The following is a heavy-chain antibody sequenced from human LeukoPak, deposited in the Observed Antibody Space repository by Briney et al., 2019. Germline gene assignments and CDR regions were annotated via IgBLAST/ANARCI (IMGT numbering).Heavy chain of an antibody. CDR1: GGTFSSYA. CDR2: IIPIFGTA. J-gene: IGHJ4*02. D-gene: IGHD2-21*02. V-gene: IGHV1-69*06. Sequence: SVKVSCKASGGTFSSYAISWVRQAPGQGLEWMGGIIPIFGTANYAQKFQGRVTITADKSTSTAYMELSSLRSEDTAVYYCARSSVVTAMVHLDYWGQGTLVIVSS. CDR3: ARSSVVTAMVHLDY.